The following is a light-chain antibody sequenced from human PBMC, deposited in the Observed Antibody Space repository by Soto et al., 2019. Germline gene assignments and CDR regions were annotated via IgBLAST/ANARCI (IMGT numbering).Light chain of an antibody. V-gene: IGLV2-14*01. J-gene: IGLJ1*01. CDR1: SSDVGGYNY. CDR3: SSYTSSSTYV. CDR2: DVS. Sequence: QSALTQPASVSGSPGQSITISFTGTSSDVGGYNYVSWYQQHPGKAHKLMIYDVSNRPSGVSNRFSGSKSGNTASLTISGLQAEDEADYYCSSYTSSSTYVFGTGTKGTVL.